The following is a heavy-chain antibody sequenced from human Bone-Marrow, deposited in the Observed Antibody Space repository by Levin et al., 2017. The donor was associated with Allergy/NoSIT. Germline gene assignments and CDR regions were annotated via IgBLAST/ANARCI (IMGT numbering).Heavy chain of an antibody. D-gene: IGHD2-15*01. V-gene: IGHV4-38-2*02. CDR3: ARDASYSYNWFDP. Sequence: SETLSLTCAVSGYSISSGYYWGWIRQPPGKGLEWIGSIYHSGSTYYNPSLKSRVTISVDTSKNQFSLKLSSVTAADTAVYYCARDASYSYNWFDPWGQGTLVTVSS. CDR1: GYSISSGYY. J-gene: IGHJ5*02. CDR2: IYHSGST.